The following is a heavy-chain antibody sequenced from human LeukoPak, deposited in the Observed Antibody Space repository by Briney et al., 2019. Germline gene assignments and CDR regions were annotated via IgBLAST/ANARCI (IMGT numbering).Heavy chain of an antibody. CDR3: ARQSRDGDYIAKLFDY. D-gene: IGHD4-17*01. Sequence: PSETLSLTCTLSGGSLSNYYWSWIRQPPGKGLEGICYIYYSGSINYNPSLKSRVTISVDMSKTQFSLQLSSVTAADTAVYYCARQSRDGDYIAKLFDYWGQGTLVTVSS. CDR1: GGSLSNYY. J-gene: IGHJ4*02. V-gene: IGHV4-59*08. CDR2: IYYSGSI.